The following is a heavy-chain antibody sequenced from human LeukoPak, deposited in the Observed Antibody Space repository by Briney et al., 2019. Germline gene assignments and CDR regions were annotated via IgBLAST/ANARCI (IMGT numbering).Heavy chain of an antibody. CDR1: GFTFSSYA. CDR3: AKDGDYSSGWYPFDY. CDR2: ISGSGGST. V-gene: IGHV3-23*01. J-gene: IGHJ4*02. D-gene: IGHD6-19*01. Sequence: GGSLRLSCAASGFTFSSYAMSWVRQAPGKGLEWVSAISGSGGSTYYADSAKGRFTISRDNSKNTLYLQMNSLRAEDTAVYYCAKDGDYSSGWYPFDYWGQGTLVTVSS.